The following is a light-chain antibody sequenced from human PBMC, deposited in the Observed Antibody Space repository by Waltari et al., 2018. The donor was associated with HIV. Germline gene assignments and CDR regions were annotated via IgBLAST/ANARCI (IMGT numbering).Light chain of an antibody. CDR1: TGAVTSGNS. CDR3: LLYYGGAQRYV. CDR2: STS. Sequence: QTVVTHEPSLTVDPGGTVTLTCPSLTGAVTSGNSPNWFQQKPGQAPRGLIYSTSNKNSWTPARFSGSLLGGKAALTLSGVQPEDEAEYYCLLYYGGAQRYVFGTGTKVTVL. J-gene: IGLJ1*01. V-gene: IGLV7-43*01.